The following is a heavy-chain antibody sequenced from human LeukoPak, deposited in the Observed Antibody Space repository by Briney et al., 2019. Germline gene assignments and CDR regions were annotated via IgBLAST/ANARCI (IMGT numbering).Heavy chain of an antibody. CDR3: ARELWDHDAFDI. D-gene: IGHD1-26*01. CDR1: GFTFSSYG. Sequence: GGSLRLSCAASGFTFSSYGMHWVRQAPDKGLEWVAVISYDGSNKYYADSVKGRFTISRDNSKNTLYLQMNSLRAEDTAVYYCARELWDHDAFDIWGQGTMVTVSS. J-gene: IGHJ3*02. CDR2: ISYDGSNK. V-gene: IGHV3-30*03.